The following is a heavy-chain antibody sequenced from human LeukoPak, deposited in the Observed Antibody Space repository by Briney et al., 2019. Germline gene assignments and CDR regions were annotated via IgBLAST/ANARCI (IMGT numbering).Heavy chain of an antibody. V-gene: IGHV4-38-2*02. CDR1: GYSISSGYY. D-gene: IGHD2-21*02. CDR3: TRVVTATHFDY. CDR2: IYYSGST. J-gene: IGHJ4*02. Sequence: ASETLSLTCTVSGYSISSGYYWGWIRQPPGKGLEWIGSIYYSGSTYYNPSLKSRVTISVDTSKNQFSLKLSSVTAADTAVYYCTRVVTATHFDYWGQGTLVTVSS.